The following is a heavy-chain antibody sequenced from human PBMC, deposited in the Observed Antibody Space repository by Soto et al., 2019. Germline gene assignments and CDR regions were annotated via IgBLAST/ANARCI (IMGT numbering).Heavy chain of an antibody. D-gene: IGHD5-12*01. Sequence: EXSVKGSGKAATYAFTSDDINWERQATGQGLEWMGWMNPNSGNTGYAQKFQGRVTMTRNTSISTAYMELSSLGSEDTDVYYCARGGGGYEFTLMDVWGQGTKVTVSS. V-gene: IGHV1-8*01. CDR2: MNPNSGNT. J-gene: IGHJ6*02. CDR3: ARGGGGYEFTLMDV. CDR1: TYAFTSDD.